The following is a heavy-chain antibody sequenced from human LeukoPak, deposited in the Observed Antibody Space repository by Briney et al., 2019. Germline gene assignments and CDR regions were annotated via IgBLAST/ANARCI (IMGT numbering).Heavy chain of an antibody. CDR1: GFTFSSYS. J-gene: IGHJ3*02. D-gene: IGHD4-17*01. CDR3: AKDTTTVTKFDAFDI. Sequence: GGSLRLSCAASGFTFSSYSMNWVRQAPGKGLEWVSSISSSSSYIYYADSVKGRFTISRDNAKNSLYLQMNSLTPEDTALYYCAKDTTTVTKFDAFDIWGQGTMVTVSS. V-gene: IGHV3-21*04. CDR2: ISSSSSYI.